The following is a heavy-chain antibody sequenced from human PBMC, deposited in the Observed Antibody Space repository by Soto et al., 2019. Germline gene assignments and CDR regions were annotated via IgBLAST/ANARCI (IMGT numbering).Heavy chain of an antibody. V-gene: IGHV1-46*04. CDR3: AWGGHYYYYGMDV. Sequence: QVQLVQSGAEVKKPGASVKVSCKASGYTFTSYYMHWVRQAPGQGLEWMGIINPSGGSTSYAQKLPGRVTMTRDTSTSTVYMELSSLRSEDTAVYYCAWGGHYYYYGMDVWGQGTTVTVSS. D-gene: IGHD3-16*01. CDR1: GYTFTSYY. CDR2: INPSGGST. J-gene: IGHJ6*02.